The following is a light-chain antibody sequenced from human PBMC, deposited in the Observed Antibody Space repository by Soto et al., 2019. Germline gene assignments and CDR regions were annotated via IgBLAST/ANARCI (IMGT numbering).Light chain of an antibody. CDR2: EVS. J-gene: IGLJ2*01. Sequence: QSALTQPASVSGSPGQSITISCTGTSSDVGGYKYVSWYQQHPDKAPKLIIFEVSNRPSGISSRFSGSKSVNTASLTISGLQDEDEADYYCASYTSSRTSVIFGRGTKLTVL. CDR1: SSDVGGYKY. V-gene: IGLV2-14*01. CDR3: ASYTSSRTSVI.